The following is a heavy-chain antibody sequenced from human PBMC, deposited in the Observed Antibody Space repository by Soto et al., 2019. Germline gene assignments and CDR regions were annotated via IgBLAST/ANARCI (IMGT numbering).Heavy chain of an antibody. CDR1: GGSISSSSYY. Sequence: PSETLSLTCTVSGGSISSSSYYWSWIRQPPGKGLEWIGNIYYSGNTYYNPSLKSRLIISIDTSKNQFSRRRSSVTAADTAVYYCARGFNWYSLRAFDIWGQGTMVTVS. CDR3: ARGFNWYSLRAFDI. CDR2: IYYSGNT. D-gene: IGHD1-1*01. V-gene: IGHV4-30-4*02. J-gene: IGHJ3*02.